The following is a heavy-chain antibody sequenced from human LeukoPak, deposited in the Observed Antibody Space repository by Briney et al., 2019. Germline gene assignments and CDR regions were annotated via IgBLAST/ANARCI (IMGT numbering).Heavy chain of an antibody. D-gene: IGHD6-13*01. Sequence: GGSLRLSCAASGFTFSSYSLNWVRQAPGKGLEWVSHISSSSSTIYYGDSVKGRFTISRDNAKNSLYLQMNSLRDEDTAVYYCAKERLAAAGFFDYWGQGTLVTVSS. V-gene: IGHV3-48*02. CDR2: ISSSSSTI. J-gene: IGHJ4*02. CDR1: GFTFSSYS. CDR3: AKERLAAAGFFDY.